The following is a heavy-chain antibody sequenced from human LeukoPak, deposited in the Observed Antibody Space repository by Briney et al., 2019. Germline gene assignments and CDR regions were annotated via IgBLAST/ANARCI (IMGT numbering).Heavy chain of an antibody. CDR3: ARGSPWFGKFIFDS. D-gene: IGHD3-10*01. CDR1: GFTFSTHG. CDR2: IRYDGINK. J-gene: IGHJ4*02. Sequence: PGGSLRLSCAASGFTFSTHGMHWVRQAPGKGLEWVAFIRYDGINKYYADSVKGRFTISRDNAKNSLYLQMSTLRAEDTAFYYCARGSPWFGKFIFDSWGPGTLVTVSS. V-gene: IGHV3-30*02.